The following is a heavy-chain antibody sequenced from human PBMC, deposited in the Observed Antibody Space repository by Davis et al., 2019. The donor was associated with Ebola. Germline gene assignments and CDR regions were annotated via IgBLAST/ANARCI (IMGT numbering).Heavy chain of an antibody. CDR1: GGSISSYY. Sequence: PSETLSLTCTVSGGSISSYYWSWIRQPPGKGLEWIGYIYYSGSTNYNPSLKSRVTISVDTSKNQFSLKLSSVTAADTAVYYCARDKIEKVDSKATSVGWLYWGQGALVTVSS. D-gene: IGHD4-11*01. J-gene: IGHJ4*02. CDR3: ARDKIEKVDSKATSVGWLY. V-gene: IGHV4-59*12. CDR2: IYYSGST.